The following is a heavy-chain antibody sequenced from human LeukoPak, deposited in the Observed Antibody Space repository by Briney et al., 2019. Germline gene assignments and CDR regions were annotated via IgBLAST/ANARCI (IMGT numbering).Heavy chain of an antibody. V-gene: IGHV1-46*04. J-gene: IGHJ4*02. D-gene: IGHD2-15*01. CDR1: GYTFTNYF. CDR2: VNPIGGST. CDR3: ARSGLLQQLVLDY. Sequence: GASEKVSCKASGYTFTNYFIHWVRQAPGQGLEWMGLVNPIGGSTSYAQKLQGRITMTRDMSTSTVYMELSSLRSEDTAVYYCARSGLLQQLVLDYWGQGTLVTVSS.